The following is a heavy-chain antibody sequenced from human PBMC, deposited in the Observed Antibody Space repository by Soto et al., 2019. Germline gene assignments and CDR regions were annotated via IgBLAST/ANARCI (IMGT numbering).Heavy chain of an antibody. J-gene: IGHJ3*02. CDR1: GGSISSYY. CDR3: ARRYGPAFDI. D-gene: IGHD4-17*01. CDR2: IFYSGST. Sequence: QVQLQESGPGLVKPSETLSLTCTVSGGSISSYYWSWIRQPPGKGLEWIGYIFYSGSTDYNPSLKRRFTITVSPSQNQFPLKVGFVAAADHAGDYCARRYGPAFDIWGQGEMVPGSS. V-gene: IGHV4-59*08.